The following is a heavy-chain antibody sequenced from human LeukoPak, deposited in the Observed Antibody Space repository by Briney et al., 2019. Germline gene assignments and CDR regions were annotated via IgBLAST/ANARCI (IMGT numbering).Heavy chain of an antibody. CDR3: AILAVASDFDY. D-gene: IGHD6-19*01. CDR1: GFMFSSYE. V-gene: IGHV3-48*03. CDR2: INPGGTTM. J-gene: IGHJ4*02. Sequence: PGGSLRLSCAASGFMFSSYEMYWVRQAPGKGLEWVSYINPGGTTMYYADSVSGRFTISRDNAKNSLFLQMNSLRADDTAVYFCAILAVASDFDYWGQGSLVTVSS.